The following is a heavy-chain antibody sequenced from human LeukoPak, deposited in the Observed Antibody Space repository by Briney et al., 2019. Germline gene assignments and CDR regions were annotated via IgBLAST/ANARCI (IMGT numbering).Heavy chain of an antibody. Sequence: PGGSLTLSCTASGFTLSGTHMSWVRQAPGKGLEWVSAMYTGGTTYYADSVQGRFTLSRDPSKNSLYLHMNILRLDDTAVYYCAKDEATSGGGLASWGQGTVVTVSS. V-gene: IGHV3-53*01. CDR2: MYTGGTT. J-gene: IGHJ4*02. CDR3: AKDEATSGGGLAS. CDR1: GFTLSGTH. D-gene: IGHD3-16*01.